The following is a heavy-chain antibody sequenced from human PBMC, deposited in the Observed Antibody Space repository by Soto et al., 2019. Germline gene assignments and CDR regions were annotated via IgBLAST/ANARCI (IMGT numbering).Heavy chain of an antibody. J-gene: IGHJ5*02. Sequence: EVQLSESGGDLRQPGGSLRLSCAASGFTFTNYAMTWVGQTPGKGLEWVSGISASGGLKYYADSVRGRFTVSRDNSKNILYLQMDNLRDEDTALYYCAREVGAPSGWLDPWGQGTQVTVSS. CDR3: AREVGAPSGWLDP. CDR1: GFTFTNYA. D-gene: IGHD1-26*01. V-gene: IGHV3-23*01. CDR2: ISASGGLK.